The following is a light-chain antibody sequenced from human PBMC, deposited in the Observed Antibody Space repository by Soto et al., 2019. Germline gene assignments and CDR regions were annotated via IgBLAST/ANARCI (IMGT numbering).Light chain of an antibody. CDR3: QQYDNLPIT. Sequence: DYQMTQSPSSQSACVGYRVIITCQASQDISNYLNWYQQKPGKAPKLLSYDASNLETGVPSTFSGSGSGTDFTFTISSPQHEDIATYYCQQYDNLPITFGKGTRMEIK. CDR2: DAS. J-gene: IGKJ5*01. V-gene: IGKV1-33*01. CDR1: QDISNY.